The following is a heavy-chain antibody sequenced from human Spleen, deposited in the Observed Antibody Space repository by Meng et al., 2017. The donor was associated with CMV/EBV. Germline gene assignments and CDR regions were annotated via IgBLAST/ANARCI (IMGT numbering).Heavy chain of an antibody. D-gene: IGHD4-11*01. CDR2: ISGSGGST. J-gene: IGHJ6*02. V-gene: IGHV3-23*01. Sequence: GSLRLSCAASGFTFSSYAMSWVRQAPGKGLEWVSAISGSGGSTYYADSVKGRFTISRDNSKNTLYLQMNSLRAEDTAVYYCAKYADYSNYVPGGMDVWGQGTTVTVSS. CDR3: AKYADYSNYVPGGMDV. CDR1: GFTFSSYA.